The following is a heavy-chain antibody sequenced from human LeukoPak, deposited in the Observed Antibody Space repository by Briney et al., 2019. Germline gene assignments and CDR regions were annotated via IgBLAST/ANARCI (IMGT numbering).Heavy chain of an antibody. Sequence: SETLSLTCTVSGGSVSTINSYWGWIRQPPGKGLEWIGNVYYSGRANYSPSLRSRVTMSVDTSKNRFSLKMTSVTAADTAVYFCARLRKGRYFDYFFEYWGQGTLATVSS. CDR3: ARLRKGRYFDYFFEY. V-gene: IGHV4-39*02. CDR1: GGSVSTINSY. J-gene: IGHJ4*02. CDR2: VYYSGRA. D-gene: IGHD3-9*01.